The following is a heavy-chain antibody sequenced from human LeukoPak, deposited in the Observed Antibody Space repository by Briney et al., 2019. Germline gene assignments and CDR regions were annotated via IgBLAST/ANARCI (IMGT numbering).Heavy chain of an antibody. V-gene: IGHV4-59*01. CDR2: IYYSGST. J-gene: IGHJ6*03. CDR3: ARRTYYYVSGSYYNRGYYYYYMDV. D-gene: IGHD3-10*01. CDR1: GGSISSYY. Sequence: SETLSLTCTVSGGSISSYYWSWLRQPPGKGLEWIGYIYYSGSTNYNPSLKSRVTISVDTSKNQFSLKLSSVTAADTAVYYCARRTYYYVSGSYYNRGYYYYYMDVWGKGTTVTISS.